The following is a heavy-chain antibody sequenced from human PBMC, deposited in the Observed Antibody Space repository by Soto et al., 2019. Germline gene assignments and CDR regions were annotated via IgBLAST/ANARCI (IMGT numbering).Heavy chain of an antibody. CDR1: GFTVSSYA. CDR3: AKCGSGSGTFQERFIDP. Sequence: EVQLLESGGDLVQPGGSLRLSCAASGFTVSSYAMTWVRQPPGEGLEWVSGIGGAGTTYYAHSVKGRFTISRDSSENTLYLQMNSRRVEDTAVYYCAKCGSGSGTFQERFIDPWGQVCLFTVFS. V-gene: IGHV3-23*01. J-gene: IGHJ5*02. CDR2: IGGAGTT. D-gene: IGHD6-19*01.